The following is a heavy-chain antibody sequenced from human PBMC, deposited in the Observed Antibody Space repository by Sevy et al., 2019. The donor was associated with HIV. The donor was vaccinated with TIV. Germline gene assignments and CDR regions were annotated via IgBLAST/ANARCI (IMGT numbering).Heavy chain of an antibody. J-gene: IGHJ4*02. CDR3: ARDLALSGSYSWLAY. D-gene: IGHD1-26*01. V-gene: IGHV3-30*14. CDR2: ISYDGSRK. CDR1: GFTFSSYT. Sequence: QLGGSLRLSCAASGFTFSSYTMHWVRQAPGKGLEWVAFISYDGSRKYYADSVKGRFTISRDNSKNTLYLQMNNLRAEDTAVFYCARDLALSGSYSWLAYWGQGTLVTVSS.